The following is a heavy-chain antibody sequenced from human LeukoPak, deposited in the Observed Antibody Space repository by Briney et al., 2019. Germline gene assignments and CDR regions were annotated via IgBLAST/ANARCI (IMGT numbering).Heavy chain of an antibody. CDR2: IYYSGST. CDR1: GGSISSSSYY. D-gene: IGHD3-3*01. J-gene: IGHJ4*02. CDR3: ASGTPSYYDFWSGYNPFDY. Sequence: PSETLSLTCTVPGGSISSSSYYWGWIRQPPGKGLEWIGSIYYSGSTYYNPSLKSRVTISVDTSKNQFSLKLSSVTAADTAVYYCASGTPSYYDFWSGYNPFDYWGQGTLVTVSS. V-gene: IGHV4-39*01.